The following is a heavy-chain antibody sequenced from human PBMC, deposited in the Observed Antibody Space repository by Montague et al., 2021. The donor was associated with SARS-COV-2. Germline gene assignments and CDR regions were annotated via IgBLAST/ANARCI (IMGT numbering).Heavy chain of an antibody. V-gene: IGHV2-5*02. CDR3: AHFGILRYFDP. J-gene: IGHJ5*02. D-gene: IGHD3-9*01. CDR1: GFSLSTSEVG. Sequence: PALVTPTQTLTLTCTFSGFSLSTSEVGVGWIRQPPGKAPEFRALIYGDDDNRYKPSLKSRLTITKVTSKNQVVLTMTNVDPVDTATYYCAHFGILRYFDPWGQGTLVTVSS. CDR2: IYGDDDN.